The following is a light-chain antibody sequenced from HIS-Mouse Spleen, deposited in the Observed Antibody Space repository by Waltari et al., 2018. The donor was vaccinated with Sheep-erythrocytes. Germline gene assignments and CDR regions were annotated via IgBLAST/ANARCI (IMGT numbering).Light chain of an antibody. Sequence: ALQMTQSPSSLSASVGHRVTITCRASQGIRNDLGWYQQKPGKDPKLLIYAASSLQSGVPSRFSGSGSGTDFTLTISSLQPEDFATYYCLQDYNYPWTFGQGTKVEIK. V-gene: IGKV1-6*01. CDR2: AAS. CDR3: LQDYNYPWT. CDR1: QGIRND. J-gene: IGKJ1*01.